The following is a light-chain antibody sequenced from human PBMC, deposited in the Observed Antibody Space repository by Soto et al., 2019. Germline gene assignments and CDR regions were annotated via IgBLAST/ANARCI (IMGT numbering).Light chain of an antibody. J-gene: IGLJ1*01. CDR1: SSDVVGYNY. Sequence: QSVLTQPASVSGSPGQSIAISCTGTSSDVVGYNYVSWYQHHPGKAPKLMIYDVSNRPSGVSNRFSGSKSGNTASLTISGLQAEDEADFYCSSYTSSSTLSYVFGTGTKVTV. CDR3: SSYTSSSTLSYV. V-gene: IGLV2-14*03. CDR2: DVS.